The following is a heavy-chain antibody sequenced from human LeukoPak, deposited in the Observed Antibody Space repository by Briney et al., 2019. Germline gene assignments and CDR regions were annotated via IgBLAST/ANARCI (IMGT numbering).Heavy chain of an antibody. CDR3: AGSHSYAFDS. Sequence: GGSLRLSCAASGFTFSSYEMNWVRQAPGKGLEWVSYISSSGSTIYYADSVKGRFTISRDNAKNSLYLQMNSLRAEDTAVYYCAGSHSYAFDSWGQGTLVTVSS. CDR2: ISSSGSTI. D-gene: IGHD2-21*01. J-gene: IGHJ4*02. V-gene: IGHV3-48*03. CDR1: GFTFSSYE.